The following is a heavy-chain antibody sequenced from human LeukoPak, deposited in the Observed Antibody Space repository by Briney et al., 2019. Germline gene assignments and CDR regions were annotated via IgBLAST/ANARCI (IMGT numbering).Heavy chain of an antibody. V-gene: IGHV4-39*01. CDR1: GGSISSSSYY. J-gene: IGHJ6*03. D-gene: IGHD2/OR15-2a*01. CDR3: ARHRESRYYYMDV. CDR2: IYFSGST. Sequence: SETLSLTCTVSGGSISSSSYYWGWIRQPPGKGLEWIGSIYFSGSTYYNPSLKSRVTISVDTSKNQFSLKLSSVTAADTAVYYCARHRESRYYYMDVWGKGTTVSVPS.